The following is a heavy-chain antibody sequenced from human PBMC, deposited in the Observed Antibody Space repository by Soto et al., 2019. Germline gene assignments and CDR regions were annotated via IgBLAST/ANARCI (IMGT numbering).Heavy chain of an antibody. Sequence: QITLKESGPTLVNPTQTLTLTCTFSGFSLSTSEVGVGWIRQPPGKALEGLALIYWNDDKRYSPSLKSRLTITKDTSKNQVVLTMTNMDPVDTATYDGAHRRGGSYLGYGGQGTLVTVAS. V-gene: IGHV2-5*01. CDR2: IYWNDDK. D-gene: IGHD1-26*01. CDR3: AHRRGGSYLGY. J-gene: IGHJ4*02. CDR1: GFSLSTSEVG.